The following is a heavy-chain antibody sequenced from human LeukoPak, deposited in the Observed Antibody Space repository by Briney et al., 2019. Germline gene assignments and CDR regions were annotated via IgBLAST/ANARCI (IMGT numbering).Heavy chain of an antibody. Sequence: GASVKVSCKASGYTFTGYYMHWVRQAPGQGLEWMGWINPNSGGTNHAQKFQGRVTMTRDTSISTAYMELSRLRSDDTAVYYCASVTYYDSSNPPGTNYYYGMDVWGQGTTVTVSS. J-gene: IGHJ6*02. D-gene: IGHD3-22*01. V-gene: IGHV1-2*02. CDR2: INPNSGGT. CDR1: GYTFTGYY. CDR3: ASVTYYDSSNPPGTNYYYGMDV.